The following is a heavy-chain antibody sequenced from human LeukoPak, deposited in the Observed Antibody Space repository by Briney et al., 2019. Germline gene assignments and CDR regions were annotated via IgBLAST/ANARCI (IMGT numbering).Heavy chain of an antibody. V-gene: IGHV4-39*01. CDR3: ARPQAGS. J-gene: IGHJ5*02. CDR2: IYYSGST. D-gene: IGHD3-10*01. CDR1: GGSISSSIYY. Sequence: PSETLSLTCTVSGGSISSSIYYWGWIRQPPGKGLEWIGSIYYSGSTYYNPSLKSRVNISVDPSKNQFSLKLSSVTAADAAVYYCARPQAGSWGQGTLVTVSS.